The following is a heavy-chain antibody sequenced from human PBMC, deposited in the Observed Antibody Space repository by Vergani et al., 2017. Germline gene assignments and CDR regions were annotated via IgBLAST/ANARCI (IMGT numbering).Heavy chain of an antibody. CDR1: GGPLSGYY. Sequence: QVQLQESGPGLVRPSETLSLTCTVSGGPLSGYYWNWIRQTPGEGLEWIGYVEDSGYFNYNPSLKTRGSMSSDTSNNQFSLMLSSVTVADTAVYYCARSIVSRNPPDYFDNWGQGTLVTVSS. CDR2: VEDSGYF. J-gene: IGHJ4*02. V-gene: IGHV4-59*01. CDR3: ARSIVSRNPPDYFDN. D-gene: IGHD1-14*01.